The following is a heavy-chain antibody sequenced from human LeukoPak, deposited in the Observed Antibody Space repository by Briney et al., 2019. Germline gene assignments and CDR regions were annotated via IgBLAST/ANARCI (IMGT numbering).Heavy chain of an antibody. Sequence: SETLSLTCTVSGGSISSGSYYWSWIQQPAGKGLEWIGRIYASGSTNYNPSLKSRVTISVDTSKNQFSLKLSSVTAADTAVYYCARAGRYCKNTSLFGRFDPWGQGTLVTVSS. D-gene: IGHD2-2*01. CDR1: GGSISSGSYY. CDR2: IYASGST. CDR3: ARAGRYCKNTSLFGRFDP. J-gene: IGHJ5*02. V-gene: IGHV4-61*02.